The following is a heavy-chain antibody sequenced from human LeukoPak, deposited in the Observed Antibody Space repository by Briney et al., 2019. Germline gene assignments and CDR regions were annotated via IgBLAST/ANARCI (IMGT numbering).Heavy chain of an antibody. Sequence: WASVKVSCKASGGTLSSYAISWVRQAPGQGLEWMGGIIPIFGTANYAQKFQGRVTITADESTSTAYMELSSLRSEDTAVYYCARDALSGSFFDYWGQGTLVTVSS. V-gene: IGHV1-69*13. D-gene: IGHD3-10*01. CDR2: IIPIFGTA. CDR1: GGTLSSYA. CDR3: ARDALSGSFFDY. J-gene: IGHJ4*02.